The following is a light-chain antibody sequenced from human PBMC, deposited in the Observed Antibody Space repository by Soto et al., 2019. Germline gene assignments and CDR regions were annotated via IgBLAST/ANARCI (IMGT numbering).Light chain of an antibody. CDR1: QSVSSN. V-gene: IGKV3-15*01. CDR2: GAS. J-gene: IGKJ1*01. CDR3: QQYNNWPRT. Sequence: EIVLTQSPGTLSLSPVERATLSCRASQSVSSNLAWYQQKPGQAPRVLMYGASTRATGIPARFSGSGAGTEFTLTISSLQSEDFAVYYCQQYNNWPRTFGQGTKVDIK.